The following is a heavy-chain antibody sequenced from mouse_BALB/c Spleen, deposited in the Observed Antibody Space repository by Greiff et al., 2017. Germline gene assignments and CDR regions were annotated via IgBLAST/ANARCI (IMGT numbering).Heavy chain of an antibody. CDR3: AREGTYYAMDY. CDR1: GYSITSDYA. Sequence: EVKLVESGPGLVKPSQSLSLTCTVTGYSITSDYAWNWIRQFPGNKLEWMGYISYSGSTSYNPSLKSRISITRDTSKNQFFLQLNSVTTEDTATYYCAREGTYYAMDYWGQGTSVTVSS. CDR2: ISYSGST. V-gene: IGHV3-2*02. D-gene: IGHD3-3*01. J-gene: IGHJ4*01.